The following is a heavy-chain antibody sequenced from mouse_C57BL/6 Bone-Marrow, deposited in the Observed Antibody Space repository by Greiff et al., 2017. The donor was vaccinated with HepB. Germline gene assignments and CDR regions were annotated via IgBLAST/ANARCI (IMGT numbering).Heavy chain of an antibody. V-gene: IGHV5-17*01. CDR2: ISSGSSTI. Sequence: EVKLVESGGGLVKPGGSLKLSCAASGFTFSDYGMHWVRQAPEKGLEWVAYISSGSSTIYYADTVKGRFTISRDNAKNTLFLQMTSLRSEDTAMYYGAKDYGSSGDFDVWGTGTTVTVSS. J-gene: IGHJ1*03. D-gene: IGHD1-1*01. CDR3: AKDYGSSGDFDV. CDR1: GFTFSDYG.